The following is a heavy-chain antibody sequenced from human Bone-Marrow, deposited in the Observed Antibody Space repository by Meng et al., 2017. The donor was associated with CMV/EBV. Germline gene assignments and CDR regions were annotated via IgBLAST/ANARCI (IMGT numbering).Heavy chain of an antibody. CDR1: GYTFTSYG. J-gene: IGHJ3*02. CDR2: ISAYNGNT. D-gene: IGHD1-26*01. Sequence: ASAKVSCKASGYTFTSYGISWVRQAPGQGLEWMGWISAYNGNTNYAQKLQGRVTMTTDTSTSTAYMELRSLRSDDTAVYYCAREWFPVGATVAFDIWGQGTMVTVSS. CDR3: AREWFPVGATVAFDI. V-gene: IGHV1-18*01.